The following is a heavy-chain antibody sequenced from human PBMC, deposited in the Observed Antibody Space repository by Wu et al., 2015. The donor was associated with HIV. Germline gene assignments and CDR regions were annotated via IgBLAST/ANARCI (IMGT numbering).Heavy chain of an antibody. CDR3: ARPSDIVGATTGFDY. Sequence: QVQLVQSGAEVKKPGASVKVSCKASGYTFTGYYMHWVRQAPGQGLEWMGWINPNSGGTNYAQKFQGRVTMTRDTSISTAYMELSRLRSEDTAVYYCARPSDIVGATTGFDYWGQGTLVTVSS. CDR1: GYTFTGYY. V-gene: IGHV1-2*02. CDR2: INPNSGGT. D-gene: IGHD1-26*01. J-gene: IGHJ4*02.